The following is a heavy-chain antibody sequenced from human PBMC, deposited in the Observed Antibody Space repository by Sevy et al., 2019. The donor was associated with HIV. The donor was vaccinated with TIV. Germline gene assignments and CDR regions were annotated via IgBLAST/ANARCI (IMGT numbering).Heavy chain of an antibody. CDR1: GFTFSNFG. D-gene: IGHD1-26*01. V-gene: IGHV3-30*02. Sequence: GGSLRLSCAASGFTFSNFGMHWVRQVPGKGLEWVTFIRYDGSDKYYADSVKGRFTISRDDCKNTLYLQMDSLRAEDMAIYYCAKDVGGVGRRYFDYWGQGTLVTVSS. CDR2: IRYDGSDK. CDR3: AKDVGGVGRRYFDY. J-gene: IGHJ4*02.